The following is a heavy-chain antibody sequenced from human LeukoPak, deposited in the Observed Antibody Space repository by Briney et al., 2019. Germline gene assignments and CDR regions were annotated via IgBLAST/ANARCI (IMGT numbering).Heavy chain of an antibody. D-gene: IGHD1-14*01. V-gene: IGHV3-7*01. CDR2: IKQDGSEK. CDR1: GFTFSNYW. CDR3: VGNRGGGQGYFDY. J-gene: IGHJ4*02. Sequence: GGSLRLSCAASGFTFSNYWMNWVRQAPGKGLEWVANIKQDGSEKYYVDSVKGRFTISRDNAKNSLYLQMNSLRAEDTAVYYCVGNRGGGQGYFDYWGQGTLVTVSS.